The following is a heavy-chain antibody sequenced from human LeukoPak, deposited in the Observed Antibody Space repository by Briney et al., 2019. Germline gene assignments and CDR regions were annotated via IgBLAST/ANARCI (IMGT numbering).Heavy chain of an antibody. Sequence: PGGSLRLSCAASGFSYSDHYMSWVRQASGKGLEWVGRTGTKANSYTTEYAASVKGRFTISRDDSKNSLYLQMNSLKIEDTAVYYCARTSYSGNFYDYWGQGTLVTVSS. CDR2: TGTKANSYTT. CDR1: GFSYSDHY. J-gene: IGHJ4*02. D-gene: IGHD1-26*01. V-gene: IGHV3-72*01. CDR3: ARTSYSGNFYDY.